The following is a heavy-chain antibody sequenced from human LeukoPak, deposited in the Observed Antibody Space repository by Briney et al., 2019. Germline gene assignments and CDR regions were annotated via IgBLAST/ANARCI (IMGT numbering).Heavy chain of an antibody. D-gene: IGHD6-19*01. CDR3: AKAGSSGWYRRAAPDY. CDR2: ISYDGSNK. CDR1: GFTFSSYG. Sequence: PGGSLRLSCAASGFTFSSYGMHWVRQAPGKGLEWVAVISYDGSNKYYADSVKGRFTISRDNSKNTLYLQMNSLRAEDTAVCYCAKAGSSGWYRRAAPDYWGQGTLVTVSS. V-gene: IGHV3-30*18. J-gene: IGHJ4*02.